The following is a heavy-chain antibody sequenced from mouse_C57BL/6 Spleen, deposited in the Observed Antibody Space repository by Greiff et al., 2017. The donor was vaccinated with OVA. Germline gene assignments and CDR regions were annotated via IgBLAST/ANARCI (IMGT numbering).Heavy chain of an antibody. CDR1: GYSFTSGYD. J-gene: IGHJ2*01. CDR2: ISYSGST. Sequence: DVKLQESGPGMVKPSQSLSLTCTVTGYSFTSGYDWHWIRHFPGNILEWMGYISYSGSTNYNPFLKSRISITHDTSTNHFFLKLNSVTTEDTATYYCAKSSYDYDFDYWGQGTTLTVSS. V-gene: IGHV3-1*01. CDR3: AKSSYDYDFDY. D-gene: IGHD2-4*01.